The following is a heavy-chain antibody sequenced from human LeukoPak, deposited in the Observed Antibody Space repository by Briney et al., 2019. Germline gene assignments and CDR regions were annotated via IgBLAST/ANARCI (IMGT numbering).Heavy chain of an antibody. V-gene: IGHV4-39*01. D-gene: IGHD6-6*01. CDR2: IYYSGST. Sequence: PSETLSLTCTVSGGSISSSSYYWGWIRQPPGKGLEWIGSIYYSGSTYYNPSLKSRVTISVDTSKNQFSLKLSSVTAADTAVYYCARRVAAIFDYWGQGTLVTVSS. CDR1: GGSISSSSYY. J-gene: IGHJ4*02. CDR3: ARRVAAIFDY.